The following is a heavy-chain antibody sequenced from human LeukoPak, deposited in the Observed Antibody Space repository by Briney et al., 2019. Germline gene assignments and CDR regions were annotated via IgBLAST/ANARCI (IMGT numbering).Heavy chain of an antibody. V-gene: IGHV3-33*01. CDR2: IWYDGSNK. D-gene: IGHD6-25*01. Sequence: GGSLRLSCAASGFTFSSYGMHWVRQAPGKGLEWVAVIWYDGSNKYYADSVKGRFTISRDNSKNTLYLQMNSLRAEDTAVYYCARDSSRRLARNYFDYWGQGTLVTVSS. CDR3: ARDSSRRLARNYFDY. J-gene: IGHJ4*02. CDR1: GFTFSSYG.